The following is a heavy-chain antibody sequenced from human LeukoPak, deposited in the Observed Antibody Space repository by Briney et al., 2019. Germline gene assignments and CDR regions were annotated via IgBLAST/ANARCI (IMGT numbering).Heavy chain of an antibody. CDR3: AREPTYCTNGVCYTGGADY. J-gene: IGHJ4*02. D-gene: IGHD2-8*01. CDR1: GFTFSSYA. V-gene: IGHV3-30-3*01. Sequence: GRSLRLSCAASGFTFSSYAMHWVRQAPGKGLEWVAVISYDGSNKYYADSVKGRFTISRDNSKNTLYLQMNSLRAEDTAVYYCAREPTYCTNGVCYTGGADYWGQGTLVTVSS. CDR2: ISYDGSNK.